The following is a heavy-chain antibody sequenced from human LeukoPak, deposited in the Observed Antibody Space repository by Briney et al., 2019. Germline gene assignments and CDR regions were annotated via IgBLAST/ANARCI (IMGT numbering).Heavy chain of an antibody. CDR3: ASLAAAGSYYFDY. V-gene: IGHV3-21*01. D-gene: IGHD6-13*01. CDR2: ISSSSSYI. CDR1: GFTFSSYS. J-gene: IGHJ4*02. Sequence: GGSLRLSCAAPGFTFSSYSMNWVRQAPGKGLEWVSSISSSSSYIYYADSVKGRFTISRDNAKNSLYLQMNSLRAEDTAVYYCASLAAAGSYYFDYWGQGTLVTVS.